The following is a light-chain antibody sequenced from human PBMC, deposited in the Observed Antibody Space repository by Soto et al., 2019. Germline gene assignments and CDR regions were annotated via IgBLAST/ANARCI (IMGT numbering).Light chain of an antibody. J-gene: IGKJ1*01. V-gene: IGKV3-15*01. CDR3: QQYNDWPPWT. Sequence: EILMTQSPATLSVSPGDRATLSCRVSQSVSNNLAWYQQRPGQAPRLLIYGASTRATGIPARFSGSGSGTEFTLTISSLQSEDFAVYCCQQYNDWPPWTFGQGTKVEIK. CDR2: GAS. CDR1: QSVSNN.